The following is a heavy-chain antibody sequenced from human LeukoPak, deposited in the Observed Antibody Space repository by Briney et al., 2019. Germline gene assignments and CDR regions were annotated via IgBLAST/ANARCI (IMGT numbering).Heavy chain of an antibody. D-gene: IGHD5-18*01. Sequence: SETLSLTCTVSGGSMSDYSWSWIRQPPGKGLEWIVYMHYSGTTNYNPSVGGRVAFSLDKPRNEFSLQLNSVTAADTAVYYCARDSGYSYGRAFDYWGQGILVTVPS. J-gene: IGHJ4*02. CDR2: MHYSGTT. CDR3: ARDSGYSYGRAFDY. CDR1: GGSMSDYS. V-gene: IGHV4-59*01.